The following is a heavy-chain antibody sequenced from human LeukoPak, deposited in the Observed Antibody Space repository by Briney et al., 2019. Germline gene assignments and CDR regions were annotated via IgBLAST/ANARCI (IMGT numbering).Heavy chain of an antibody. V-gene: IGHV4-30-4*01. J-gene: IGHJ4*02. D-gene: IGHD2-2*01. CDR2: IYFSGST. CDR1: GGSIRSGDHY. CDR3: ARYCSGTSCNGPFDS. Sequence: SQTLSLTCTVSGGSIRSGDHYWSWIRQPPGKGLEWVGYIYFSGSTYCNPSRKGRVTISVDMSTSQFSLNLTSVTAADTAIYYYARYCSGTSCNGPFDSWGPGTLVTVSS.